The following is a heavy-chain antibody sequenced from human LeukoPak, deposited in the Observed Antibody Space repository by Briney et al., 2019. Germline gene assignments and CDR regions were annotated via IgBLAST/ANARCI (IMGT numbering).Heavy chain of an antibody. Sequence: PGGSLRLSCAASGFTVSRSFMSWVRQAPAKGLEWVSVIYSGGSKYYADSVKDRFTIYRDNSQNTLYLQMNSLRDEDTDVYYCAREVGGYSDKQGYFDYWGQGTLVTVSS. CDR2: IYSGGSK. J-gene: IGHJ4*02. CDR3: AREVGGYSDKQGYFDY. D-gene: IGHD5-12*01. CDR1: GFTVSRSF. V-gene: IGHV3-66*01.